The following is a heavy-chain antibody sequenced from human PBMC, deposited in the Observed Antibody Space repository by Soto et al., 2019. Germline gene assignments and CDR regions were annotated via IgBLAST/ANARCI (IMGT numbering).Heavy chain of an antibody. CDR3: AREAIAARPGSWFDP. J-gene: IGHJ5*02. V-gene: IGHV4-38-2*02. D-gene: IGHD6-6*01. CDR1: GYSISSGYY. CDR2: IYHSGST. Sequence: KASETLSLTCAVSGYSISSGYYLGWIRQPPGKGLEWIGSIYHSGSTYYNPSLKSRVTISVDTSKNQFSLKLSSVTAADTAVYYCAREAIAARPGSWFDPWGQGTLVTVSS.